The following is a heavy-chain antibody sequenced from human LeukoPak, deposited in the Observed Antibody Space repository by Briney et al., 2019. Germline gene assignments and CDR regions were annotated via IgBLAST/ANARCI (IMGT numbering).Heavy chain of an antibody. CDR1: GLTFSSYA. CDR2: VSYDGSNK. CDR3: ARALLI. Sequence: PGRSLRLSCAASGLTFSSYAMHWVRQAPGKGLEWVAVVSYDGSNKYYADSVKGRFTISRDNSKNTLYLQMNSLRAEDTAVYYCARALLIWGQGTMVTVSS. J-gene: IGHJ3*02. D-gene: IGHD3-10*01. V-gene: IGHV3-30*04.